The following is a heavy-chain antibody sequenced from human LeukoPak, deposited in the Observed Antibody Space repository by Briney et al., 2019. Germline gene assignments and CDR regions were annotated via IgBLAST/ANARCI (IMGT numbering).Heavy chain of an antibody. CDR1: GDSISGYY. D-gene: IGHD2-2*01. CDR3: ARDKEGSSCYDF. Sequence: SETLSLTCAVSGDSISGYYWSWIRQPPGKGLEWIGFAYHSGCTTRNPSLESRVTISVDTSTNQASLRLSSVTAADTAVYYCARDKEGSSCYDFWGQGTLVTVSS. CDR2: AYHSGCT. J-gene: IGHJ4*02. V-gene: IGHV4-59*01.